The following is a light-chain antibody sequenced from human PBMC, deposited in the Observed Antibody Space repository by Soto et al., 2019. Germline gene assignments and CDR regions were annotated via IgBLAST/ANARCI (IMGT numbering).Light chain of an antibody. CDR1: QSISNN. CDR2: AAS. Sequence: DILMTQSPVTLSVSPGESATLSCRASQSISNNLAWYQQKPGQAPRLLIYAASTRASGIPVRFSGSGSGTKFTLTISSLQSEDFAVYFCQQYNNWPPLTFGGGTKVDI. V-gene: IGKV3-15*01. CDR3: QQYNNWPPLT. J-gene: IGKJ4*01.